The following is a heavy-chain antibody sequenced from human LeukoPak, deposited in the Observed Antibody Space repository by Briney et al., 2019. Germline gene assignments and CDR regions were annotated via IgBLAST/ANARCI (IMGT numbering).Heavy chain of an antibody. CDR1: GFTFDHYA. CDR3: AKDIGYYYYSGSGGGGSMGV. Sequence: GGSLRLSCAASGFTFDHYAMHWVRQAPGKGLEWVSGISWNSGSIGYADSVKGRFTISRDNAKNSLYLQMNSLRAEDTALYYCAKDIGYYYYSGSGGGGSMGVWGNGTTVTISS. CDR2: ISWNSGSI. V-gene: IGHV3-9*01. J-gene: IGHJ6*03. D-gene: IGHD3-10*01.